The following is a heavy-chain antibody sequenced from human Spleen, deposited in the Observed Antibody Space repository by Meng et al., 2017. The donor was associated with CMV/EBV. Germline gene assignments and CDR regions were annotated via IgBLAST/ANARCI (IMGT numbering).Heavy chain of an antibody. D-gene: IGHD5-18*01. CDR3: ASESPTAHHTALIS. V-gene: IGHV3-74*01. J-gene: IGHJ5*02. CDR1: GFTFDTHW. Sequence: GESLKISCAASGFTFDTHWMHWVRQAPGKGLVWVSRIEGDGNSTDYADSVKGRFTISRDNAKNTLYLQMNSLRVDDTATYYCASESPTAHHTALISWGQGTLVTVSS. CDR2: IEGDGNST.